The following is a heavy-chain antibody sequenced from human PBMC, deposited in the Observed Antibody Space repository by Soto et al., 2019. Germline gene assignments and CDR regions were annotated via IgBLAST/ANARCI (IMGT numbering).Heavy chain of an antibody. V-gene: IGHV1-69*01. CDR1: GGTFSSYA. CDR3: ARWSRGYSYEDGVSSIRGHAYYFDY. J-gene: IGHJ4*02. CDR2: IIPIFGTA. D-gene: IGHD5-18*01. Sequence: QVQLVQSGAEVKKPGSSVKVSCKASGGTFSSYAISWVRQAPGQGLEWMGGIIPIFGTANYAQKFQGRVTITADESTSTAYMELSSLRSEDTAVYYCARWSRGYSYEDGVSSIRGHAYYFDYWGQGTLVTVSS.